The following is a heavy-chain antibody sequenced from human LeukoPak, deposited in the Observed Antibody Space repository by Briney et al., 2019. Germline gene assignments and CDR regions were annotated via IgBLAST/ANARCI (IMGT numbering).Heavy chain of an antibody. CDR2: IYYSGRT. CDR1: GGSISSYY. J-gene: IGHJ4*02. V-gene: IGHV4-59*08. Sequence: SETLSLTCTVSGGSISSYYWSWIRKPPGKGLEWIGYIYYSGRTNYNPSLKSRVTMSVDTSKNQFSLKLSSVIAADTAVYYCARLWSTDCSGGSCPHQPNYWGQGTLVTVSS. CDR3: ARLWSTDCSGGSCPHQPNY. D-gene: IGHD2-15*01.